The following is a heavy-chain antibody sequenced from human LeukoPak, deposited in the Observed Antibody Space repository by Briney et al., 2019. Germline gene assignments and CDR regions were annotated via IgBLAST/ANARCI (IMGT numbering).Heavy chain of an antibody. Sequence: SETLSLTCAVYGGSFSGYYWSWIRQPPGKGLEWIGEINHSGSTNYNPSLKSRVNISVDTSKNQFSLKLSSVTAADTAVYYCASMATTSDYWGQGTLVTVSS. V-gene: IGHV4-34*01. CDR3: ASMATTSDY. D-gene: IGHD5-24*01. J-gene: IGHJ4*02. CDR2: INHSGST. CDR1: GGSFSGYY.